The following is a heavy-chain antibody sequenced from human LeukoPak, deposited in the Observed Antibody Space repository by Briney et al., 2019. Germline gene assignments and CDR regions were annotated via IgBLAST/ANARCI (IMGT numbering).Heavy chain of an antibody. CDR3: ARDRGILRYFDWAGGAFDI. V-gene: IGHV4-38-2*02. Sequence: PSETLSLTCTVSGYSISSGYYWGWIRQPPGKGLEWIGSIYHSGSTYYNPSLKSRVTISVDTSKNQFSLKLSSVTAADTAVYYCARDRGILRYFDWAGGAFDIWGQGTMVTVSS. D-gene: IGHD3-9*01. J-gene: IGHJ3*02. CDR2: IYHSGST. CDR1: GYSISSGYY.